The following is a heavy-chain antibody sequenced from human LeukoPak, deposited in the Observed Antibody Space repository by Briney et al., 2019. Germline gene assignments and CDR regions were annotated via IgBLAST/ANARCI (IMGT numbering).Heavy chain of an antibody. V-gene: IGHV4-59*11. J-gene: IGHJ4*02. D-gene: IGHD3-3*01. CDR1: GGSISSHY. CDR2: MHYSGST. CDR3: ARDLGGYYNFDY. Sequence: SETLSLTCTVSGGSISSHYWTWIRQSPGKGLEWIGYMHYSGSTSYNPSLKNRVTISVDTSKNQFSLKLSSVTAADTAVYYCARDLGGYYNFDYWGQGTLVTVSS.